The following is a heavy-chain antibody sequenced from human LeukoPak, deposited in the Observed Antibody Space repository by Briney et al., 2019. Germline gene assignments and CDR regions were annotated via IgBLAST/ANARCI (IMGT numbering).Heavy chain of an antibody. CDR3: ARVRGYTYGDPLDY. J-gene: IGHJ4*02. CDR1: GFTVSRYS. CDR2: ISSSDTFM. Sequence: GGSLRLSCTVSGFTVSRYSLYWVRQAPGKRLEWVSPISSSDTFMNYAASVRGRFTVSRDDAKNSMYLQMSSLRDEDTAVYYCARVRGYTYGDPLDYWGQGTLVTVSS. V-gene: IGHV3-21*01. D-gene: IGHD4-17*01.